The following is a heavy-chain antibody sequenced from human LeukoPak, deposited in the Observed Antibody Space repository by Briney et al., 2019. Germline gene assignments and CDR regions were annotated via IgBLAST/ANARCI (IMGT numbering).Heavy chain of an antibody. Sequence: SQTLSLTCAISGDSVSSNSAAWNWIRQSPSRGLEWLGRTYYRSKWYNDYAVSVKSRITINPDTSKNQFSLQLNSVTPEDTAVYYCAREEYCSSTSCFARGYMDVWGKGITVTVSS. CDR3: AREEYCSSTSCFARGYMDV. CDR2: TYYRSKWYN. CDR1: GDSVSSNSAA. D-gene: IGHD2-2*01. J-gene: IGHJ6*03. V-gene: IGHV6-1*01.